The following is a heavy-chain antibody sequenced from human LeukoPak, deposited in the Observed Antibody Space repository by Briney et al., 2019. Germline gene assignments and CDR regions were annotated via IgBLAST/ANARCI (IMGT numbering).Heavy chain of an antibody. V-gene: IGHV3-53*01. CDR2: IYSGGST. CDR1: GFTVSSNY. J-gene: IGHJ6*02. CDR3: ATSNTDYYYYGMDV. Sequence: PGGSLRLSCAASGFTVSSNYMSWVRQAPGKGLEWVSVIYSGGSTYYADSVKGRFTISRDNSKNTLYLQMNSLRAEDTAVYYCATSNTDYYYYGMDVWGQGTTVTVSS. D-gene: IGHD2-2*02.